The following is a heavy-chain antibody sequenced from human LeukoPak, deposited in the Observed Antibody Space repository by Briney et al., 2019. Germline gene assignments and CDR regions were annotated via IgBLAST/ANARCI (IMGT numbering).Heavy chain of an antibody. V-gene: IGHV3-74*01. J-gene: IGHJ5*02. CDR3: ARDYQLLLSWFDP. Sequence: GGSLRLSCAASGFTFSSYWMHWVRQAPGEGLVWVSRINTDGSSTSYADSVKGRFTISRDNAKNTLYLQMNSLRAEDTAVYYCARDYQLLLSWFDPWGQGTLVTVSS. D-gene: IGHD2-2*01. CDR2: INTDGSST. CDR1: GFTFSSYW.